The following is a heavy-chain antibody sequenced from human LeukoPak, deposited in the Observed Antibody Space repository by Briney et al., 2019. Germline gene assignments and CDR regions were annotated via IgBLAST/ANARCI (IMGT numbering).Heavy chain of an antibody. CDR3: ARDTAMVGFDY. J-gene: IGHJ4*02. Sequence: PSETLSLTCTVSGGSISSGDYYWSWIRQPPGKGLEWIGYIYYSGGTYYNPSLKSRVTISVDTSKNQFSLKPSSVTAADTAVYYCARDTAMVGFDYWGQGTLVTVSS. CDR1: GGSISSGDYY. CDR2: IYYSGGT. V-gene: IGHV4-30-4*01. D-gene: IGHD5-18*01.